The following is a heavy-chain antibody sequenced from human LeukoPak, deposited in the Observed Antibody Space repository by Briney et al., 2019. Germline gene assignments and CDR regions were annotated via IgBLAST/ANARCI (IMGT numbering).Heavy chain of an antibody. CDR3: ARRGPMSYDILAYYFDY. V-gene: IGHV4-39*01. CDR1: GGSISGSSDY. Sequence: SETLSLTCTVSGGSISGSSDYWGWSRRPPGKGLEWIGRMYYSGSTYYNPSLKSRVTISVDTSKNQFSLKLSSVTAADTAVYYCARRGPMSYDILAYYFDYWGQGTLVTVSS. J-gene: IGHJ4*02. D-gene: IGHD3-9*01. CDR2: MYYSGST.